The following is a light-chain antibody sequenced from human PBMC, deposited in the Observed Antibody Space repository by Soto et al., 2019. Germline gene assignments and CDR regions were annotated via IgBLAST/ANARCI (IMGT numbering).Light chain of an antibody. J-gene: IGLJ1*01. Sequence: QSALTQPRSVSGSPGQSVTISCTGTSSDVGGYNYVSWYQQHPGKAPKLMIYDVSKRPSGVPDRFSGSKSGNTASLTISGLRAEDEADYYCCSYAGSYSYVFGTGIKLTVL. CDR2: DVS. V-gene: IGLV2-11*01. CDR1: SSDVGGYNY. CDR3: CSYAGSYSYV.